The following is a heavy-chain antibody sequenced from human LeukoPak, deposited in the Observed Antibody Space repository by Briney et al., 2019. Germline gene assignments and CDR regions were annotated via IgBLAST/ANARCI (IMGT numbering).Heavy chain of an antibody. CDR2: ISHSGST. V-gene: IGHV4-34*01. CDR3: ARHRGFPTTARKLIDH. D-gene: IGHD1-1*01. CDR1: GGSFSGYY. Sequence: SETLSLTCAVYGGSFSGYYWSWIRQPPGKGLEWIGDISHSGSTNYNPSLKSRVIISVDTSKNQFSLNLTSVTAADTAMYYCARHRGFPTTARKLIDHWGQGTLVTVSS. J-gene: IGHJ4*02.